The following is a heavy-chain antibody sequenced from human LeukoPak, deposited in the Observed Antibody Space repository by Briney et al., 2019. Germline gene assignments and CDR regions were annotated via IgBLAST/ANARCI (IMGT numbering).Heavy chain of an antibody. J-gene: IGHJ6*03. V-gene: IGHV1-69*05. CDR2: IIPIFGTA. Sequence: SVKVSCKASGGTFSSYAISWVRQAPGQGLEWMGGIIPIFGTANYAQKFQGRVTITTAESTSTAYMELSSLRSEDTAVYYCARTNYDFWSGYYGDHYYYYHYMDVWGKGTTVTVSS. D-gene: IGHD3-3*01. CDR3: ARTNYDFWSGYYGDHYYYYHYMDV. CDR1: GGTFSSYA.